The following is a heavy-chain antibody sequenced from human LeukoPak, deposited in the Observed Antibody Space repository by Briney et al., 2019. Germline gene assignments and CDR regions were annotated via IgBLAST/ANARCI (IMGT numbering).Heavy chain of an antibody. D-gene: IGHD2-15*01. J-gene: IGHJ6*02. CDR1: GFTVSSNY. CDR2: IYSGGST. Sequence: GGSLRLSCAASGFTVSSNYMSWVRQAPGKGLEWVSVIYSGGSTYYADSVKGRFTISRHNSKNTLYLQMNSLRAEDTAVYYCATAGDYCSGGSCYSVPDYYYGMDVWGQGTTVTVSS. CDR3: ATAGDYCSGGSCYSVPDYYYGMDV. V-gene: IGHV3-53*04.